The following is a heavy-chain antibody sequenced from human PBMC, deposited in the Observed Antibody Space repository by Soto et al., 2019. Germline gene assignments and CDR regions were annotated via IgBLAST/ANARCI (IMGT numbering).Heavy chain of an antibody. Sequence: PSGSLRLSCAASGFTVRSYAMTWVRKAPGKELEGGSSISDSGGNTYYAGSVKGRFTIARDNFKNTVDLQMNSLRAEDSAVYYCAKICCAGIVVAGGPSSDWYVMDVWGQGTTVTVSS. D-gene: IGHD6-19*01. CDR3: AKICCAGIVVAGGPSSDWYVMDV. CDR2: ISDSGGNT. CDR1: GFTVRSYA. J-gene: IGHJ6*02. V-gene: IGHV3-23*01.